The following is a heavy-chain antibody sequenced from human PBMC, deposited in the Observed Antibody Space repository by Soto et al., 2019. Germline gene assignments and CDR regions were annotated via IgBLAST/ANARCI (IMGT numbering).Heavy chain of an antibody. CDR1: GFTFSSYD. V-gene: IGHV3-13*01. CDR2: IGTAGDT. Sequence: EVQLVESGGGLVQPGGSLRLSCAASGFTFSSYDMHWVRQATGKGLEWVSAIGTAGDTYYSGSVKGRFTISRENAKNSLYLQMNSLRAEDTAVYYCARDGGDGYCSGGSCYSHGMDVWGQGTTVTVSS. CDR3: ARDGGDGYCSGGSCYSHGMDV. D-gene: IGHD2-15*01. J-gene: IGHJ6*02.